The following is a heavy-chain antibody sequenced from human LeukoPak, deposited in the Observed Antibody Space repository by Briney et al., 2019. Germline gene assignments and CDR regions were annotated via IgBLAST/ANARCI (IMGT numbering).Heavy chain of an antibody. Sequence: SETLSLTCTVSGGSISSYYCSWIRQPPGKGREWIGYIYYSGSTNYNPSLKSRVTMSVDTSKDQFSLKVSSVTAADTAVYYCARHGYYYYYGMDVWGQGTTVSVSS. J-gene: IGHJ6*02. CDR2: IYYSGST. CDR3: ARHGYYYYYGMDV. CDR1: GGSISSYY. V-gene: IGHV4-59*08.